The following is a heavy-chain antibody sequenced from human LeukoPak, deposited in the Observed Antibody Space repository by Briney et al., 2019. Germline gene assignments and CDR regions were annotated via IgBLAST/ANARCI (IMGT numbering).Heavy chain of an antibody. CDR1: GLTFSSYA. CDR2: ISYDGSNK. J-gene: IGHJ6*02. CDR3: ARAVAGMGNYYYYGMDV. V-gene: IGHV3-30*04. D-gene: IGHD6-19*01. Sequence: GRSLRLSCAASGLTFSSYAMHWVRQAPGKGLEWVAVISYDGSNKYYADSVKGRFTISRDNSKNTLYLQMNSLRAEDTAVYYCARAVAGMGNYYYYGMDVWGQGTTVTVSS.